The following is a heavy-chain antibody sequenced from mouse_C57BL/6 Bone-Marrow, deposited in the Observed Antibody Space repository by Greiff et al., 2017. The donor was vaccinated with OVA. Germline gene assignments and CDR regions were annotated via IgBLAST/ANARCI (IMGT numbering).Heavy chain of an antibody. CDR3: ARWEGYYYGFVDY. Sequence: VQLQQSGPELVKPGASVKISCKASGYAFSSSWMNWVKQRPGKGLEWIGRIYPGDGDTNYNGKFKGKATLTADKSSSTAYMQLSSLTSEDSAVYFCARWEGYYYGFVDYWGQGTTLTVSS. CDR1: GYAFSSSW. J-gene: IGHJ2*01. CDR2: IYPGDGDT. V-gene: IGHV1-82*01. D-gene: IGHD1-1*01.